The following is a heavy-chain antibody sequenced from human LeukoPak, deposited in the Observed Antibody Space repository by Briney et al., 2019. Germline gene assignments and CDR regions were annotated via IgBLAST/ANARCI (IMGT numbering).Heavy chain of an antibody. CDR1: GGSISSRNW. V-gene: IGHV4-4*02. Sequence: SGTLSLTCAVSGGSISSRNWWGWVRQPPGKGLKWIGEISRTGSIDYDPSVRSRATISLDKSKSQFSLRLTSLTSADTAVYYCARGQGAADFWGQGILVIVSS. CDR3: ARGQGAADF. D-gene: IGHD6-13*01. J-gene: IGHJ4*02. CDR2: ISRTGSI.